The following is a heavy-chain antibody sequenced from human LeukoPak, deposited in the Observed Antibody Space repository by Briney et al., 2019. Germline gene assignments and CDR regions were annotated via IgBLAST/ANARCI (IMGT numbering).Heavy chain of an antibody. CDR1: GGTFSSYA. V-gene: IGHV1-69*05. CDR3: ASWGNYDRGY. Sequence: ASVKVSCKASGGTFSSYAISWVRQAPGQGLEWMGGIIPIFGTANYAQKFQGRVTMTRDTSISTAYMELSRLRSDDTAVYYCASWGNYDRGYWGQGTLVTVSS. CDR2: IIPIFGTA. D-gene: IGHD3-22*01. J-gene: IGHJ4*02.